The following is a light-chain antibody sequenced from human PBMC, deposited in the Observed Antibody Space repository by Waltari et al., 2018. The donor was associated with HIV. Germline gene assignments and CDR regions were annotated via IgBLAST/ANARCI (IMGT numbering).Light chain of an antibody. Sequence: QSALTQPASVSGSPGQSIPIPCTGTSSNIGSYNLVSWYQQHPGKAPKLMVYEVNKRPSGISNRFSGSKSGNTASLTISGLQAEDEADYYCCSFARSSTWVFGGGTKLSVL. CDR3: CSFARSSTWV. CDR2: EVN. J-gene: IGLJ3*02. V-gene: IGLV2-23*02. CDR1: SSNIGSYNL.